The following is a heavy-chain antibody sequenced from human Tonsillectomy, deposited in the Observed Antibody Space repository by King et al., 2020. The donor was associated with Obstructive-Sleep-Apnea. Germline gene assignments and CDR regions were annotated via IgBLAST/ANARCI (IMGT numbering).Heavy chain of an antibody. CDR2: IIPIFGTA. V-gene: IGHV1-69*01. CDR3: ARGSVAAAGTAYYYYYGMDV. CDR1: GGTFSSYA. D-gene: IGHD6-13*01. J-gene: IGHJ6*02. Sequence: QLVESGAEVKKPGSSVKVSCKASGGTFSSYAISWVRQAPGQGLEWMGGIIPIFGTANYAQKFQGRVTITADESTSTAYMELSSLRSEDTAVYYCARGSVAAAGTAYYYYYGMDVWGQGTTVTVSS.